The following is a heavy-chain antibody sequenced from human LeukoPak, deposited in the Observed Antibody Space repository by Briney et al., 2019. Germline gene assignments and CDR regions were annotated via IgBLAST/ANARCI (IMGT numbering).Heavy chain of an antibody. CDR2: INEDGCEK. J-gene: IGHJ6*02. D-gene: IGHD3-10*01. Sequence: GGSLRLSCAVSGFNFRDYWMSWVRQALGKGLEWVANINEDGCEKYYVDSVKGRVTTSRDNAKNSLFLQMNSLRVEDTAVYYCVRTHLVRRVIRNYYYGMDVWGQGTTVIVSS. CDR3: VRTHLVRRVIRNYYYGMDV. CDR1: GFNFRDYW. V-gene: IGHV3-7*01.